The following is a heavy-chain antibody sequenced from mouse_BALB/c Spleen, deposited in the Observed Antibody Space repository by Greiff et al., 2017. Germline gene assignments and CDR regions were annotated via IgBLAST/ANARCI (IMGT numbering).Heavy chain of an antibody. D-gene: IGHD2-2*01. Sequence: QVQLKQSGAELVKPGASVKMSCKAFGYTFTTYPIEWMKQNHGKSLEWIGNFHPYNDDTKYNEKFKGTAKLTVEKSSSTVYLELSRLTSDDSAVYYCARGGYDGACYFDVWGAGTTVTVSS. CDR3: ARGGYDGACYFDV. CDR2: FHPYNDDT. CDR1: GYTFTTYP. J-gene: IGHJ1*01. V-gene: IGHV1-47*01.